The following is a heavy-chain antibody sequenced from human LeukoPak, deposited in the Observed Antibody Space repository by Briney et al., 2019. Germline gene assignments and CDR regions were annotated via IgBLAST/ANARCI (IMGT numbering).Heavy chain of an antibody. J-gene: IGHJ4*02. D-gene: IGHD6-13*01. CDR2: INHSGST. Sequence: PSETLSLTCAVYGGSFSDNFWSWIRQPPGKGLEWIGEINHSGSTNYNPSLKTRLTISVDTSKNQFSLKLSSVTAADTAVYYCARHANIAAAGDYWGQGTLITVSS. V-gene: IGHV4-34*01. CDR1: GGSFSDNF. CDR3: ARHANIAAAGDY.